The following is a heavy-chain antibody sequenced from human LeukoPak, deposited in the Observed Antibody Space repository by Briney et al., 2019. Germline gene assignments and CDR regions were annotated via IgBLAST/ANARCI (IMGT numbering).Heavy chain of an antibody. D-gene: IGHD4-17*01. J-gene: IGHJ4*02. V-gene: IGHV4-34*01. CDR3: ARRAANGDYLFDY. CDR2: INHSGST. CDR1: GGSFSGYY. Sequence: PSETLSLTCAVYGGSFSGYYWSWLRQPPGKGLEWIGEINHSGSTNYNPSLKSRVTISVDTSKNQFSLKLSSVTAADTAVYYCARRAANGDYLFDYWGQGTLVTVSS.